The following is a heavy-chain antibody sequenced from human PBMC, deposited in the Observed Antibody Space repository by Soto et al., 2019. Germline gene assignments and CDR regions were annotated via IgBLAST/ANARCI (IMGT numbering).Heavy chain of an antibody. D-gene: IGHD3-22*01. V-gene: IGHV3-48*02. CDR2: ISSSSSTI. J-gene: IGHJ4*02. CDR3: ARDSYYDSSGYNRPGY. Sequence: PGGPLRLSCAASGLTFSSYSMNWVRQAPGKGLEWVSYISSSSSTIYYADSVKGRFTISRDNAKNSLYLQMNSLRDEDTAVYYCARDSYYDSSGYNRPGYWGQGTLVTVSS. CDR1: GLTFSSYS.